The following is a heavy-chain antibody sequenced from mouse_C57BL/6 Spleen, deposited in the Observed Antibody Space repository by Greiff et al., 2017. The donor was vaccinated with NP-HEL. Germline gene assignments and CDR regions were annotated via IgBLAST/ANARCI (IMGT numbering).Heavy chain of an antibody. CDR2: IYWDDDK. D-gene: IGHD2-3*01. CDR1: GFSLSTSGMG. Sequence: QVTLKVCGPGILQSSQTLSLTCSFSGFSLSTSGMGVSWIRQPSGKGLEWLAHIYWDDDKRYNPSLKSRLTISKDTSRNQVFLKITSVDTADTATYYCARTSYDGYPRYWYVDVWGTGTTVTVSS. CDR3: ARTSYDGYPRYWYVDV. V-gene: IGHV8-12*01. J-gene: IGHJ1*03.